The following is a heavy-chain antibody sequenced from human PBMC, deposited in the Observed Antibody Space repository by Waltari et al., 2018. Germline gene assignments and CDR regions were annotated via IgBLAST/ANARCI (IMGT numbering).Heavy chain of an antibody. CDR2: INPNSGGT. Sequence: QVQLVQSGAEVKKPGASVKVSFKASGYTFTGYYMHWVRQAPGQGLEWMGWINPNSGGTKDAQKFQGRVTMTRDTSISTAYMELSRRRSDDTAVYYWARESRVQLWLVDYYYYGMDVWGQGTTVTVSS. CDR1: GYTFTGYY. D-gene: IGHD5-18*01. V-gene: IGHV1-2*02. CDR3: ARESRVQLWLVDYYYYGMDV. J-gene: IGHJ6*02.